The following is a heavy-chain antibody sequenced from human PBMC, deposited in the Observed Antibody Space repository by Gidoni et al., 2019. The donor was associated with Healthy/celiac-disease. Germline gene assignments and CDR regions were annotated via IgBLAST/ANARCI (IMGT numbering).Heavy chain of an antibody. CDR3: AKVRGSSGYSSLDAFDI. J-gene: IGHJ3*02. V-gene: IGHV3-9*01. CDR2: ISWNSGSI. CDR1: GFTFDDYA. D-gene: IGHD3-22*01. Sequence: EVQLVESGGGLVQPGRSLRLSCAASGFTFDDYAMHWVRQAPGKGLEWVSGISWNSGSIGYADSVKGRFTISRDNAKNSLYLQMNSLRAEDTALYYCAKVRGSSGYSSLDAFDIWGQGTMVTVSS.